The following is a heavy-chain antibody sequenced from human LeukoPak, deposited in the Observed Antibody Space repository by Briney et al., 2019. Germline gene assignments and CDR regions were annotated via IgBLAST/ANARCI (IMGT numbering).Heavy chain of an antibody. D-gene: IGHD6-6*01. CDR2: INPSTGDT. J-gene: IGHJ6*02. CDR3: ARDPSISSSPLRPTYYSYYGMDV. V-gene: IGHV1-2*02. Sequence: ASVKVPCKTSGYTFIDYYMHWVRQAPGQGLEWMAWINPSTGDTNYAQKFQGRVTMTRDTSIRTVYMELSSLRSDDTAVYYCARDPSISSSPLRPTYYSYYGMDVWGQGTTVTVSS. CDR1: GYTFIDYY.